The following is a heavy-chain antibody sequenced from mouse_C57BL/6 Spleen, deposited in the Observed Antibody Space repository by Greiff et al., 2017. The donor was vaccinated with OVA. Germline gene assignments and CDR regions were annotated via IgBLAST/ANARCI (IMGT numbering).Heavy chain of an antibody. V-gene: IGHV1-82*01. D-gene: IGHD1-1*01. J-gene: IGHJ2*01. CDR2: IYPGDGDT. Sequence: QVQLQQSGPELVKPGASVKISCKASGYAFSSSWMNWVKQRPGQGLEWIGRIYPGDGDTNYNGKFKGKATLTADKSSSTAYMQLSSLASEDSAVYFCAREDYGSSYGSCWGQGTTLTVSS. CDR1: GYAFSSSW. CDR3: AREDYGSSYGSC.